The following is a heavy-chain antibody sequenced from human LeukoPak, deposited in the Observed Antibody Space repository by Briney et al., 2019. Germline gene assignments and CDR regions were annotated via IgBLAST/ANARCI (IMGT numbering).Heavy chain of an antibody. Sequence: SGPALVKPTQTLTLTCTSSGFSLRSTGMCVTWIRQPPGKALEWLARIDWDDDKYYRPSLETRLSTSKDTSINQVVLTMTNMEPEDTATYYCARIVSIRSGTYFEDSWGQGTLVTVSS. CDR3: ARIVSIRSGTYFEDS. J-gene: IGHJ4*02. CDR2: IDWDDDK. CDR1: GFSLRSTGMC. V-gene: IGHV2-70*11. D-gene: IGHD1-26*01.